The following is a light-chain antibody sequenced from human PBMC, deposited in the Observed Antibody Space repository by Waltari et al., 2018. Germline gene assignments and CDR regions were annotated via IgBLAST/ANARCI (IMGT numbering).Light chain of an antibody. J-gene: IGLJ2*01. Sequence: QSALSQPASVSGSPGQSIPISCTGTSSDVGGYNFVSWYQQHPGKAPQLMIYEVSTRPSGVSNRFSASKSGNTASLTISGLQAEDEADYYCSSYTSGSTLVVFGGGTKLTVL. CDR1: SSDVGGYNF. V-gene: IGLV2-14*01. CDR2: EVS. CDR3: SSYTSGSTLVV.